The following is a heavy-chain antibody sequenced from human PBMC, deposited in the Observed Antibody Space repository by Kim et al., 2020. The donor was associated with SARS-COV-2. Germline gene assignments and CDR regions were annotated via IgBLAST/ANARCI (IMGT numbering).Heavy chain of an antibody. CDR1: GYTFTSYY. D-gene: IGHD3-10*01. V-gene: IGHV1-46*01. Sequence: ASVKVSCKASGYTFTSYYMHWVRQAPGQGLEWMGIINPSGGSTSYAQKFQGRVTMTRDTSTSTVYLELSSLRSEDTAVYYCAASFGEGSWFDPWGQGTLVTVSS. CDR3: AASFGEGSWFDP. CDR2: INPSGGST. J-gene: IGHJ5*02.